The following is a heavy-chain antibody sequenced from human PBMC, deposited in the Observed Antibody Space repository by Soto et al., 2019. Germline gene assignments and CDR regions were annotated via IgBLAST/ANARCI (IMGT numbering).Heavy chain of an antibody. D-gene: IGHD1-20*01. J-gene: IGHJ5*02. V-gene: IGHV1-18*01. Sequence: ASVKVSCKASGYTFTSYGISWVRQAPGQGLEWMGWISAYNGNTNYAQKLQGRVTMTTDTSTSTAYMELRSLRSDDTAVYYCARVSFNPNNWNPSEKGYWFDTWGQGTLVTVSS. CDR3: ARVSFNPNNWNPSEKGYWFDT. CDR2: ISAYNGNT. CDR1: GYTFTSYG.